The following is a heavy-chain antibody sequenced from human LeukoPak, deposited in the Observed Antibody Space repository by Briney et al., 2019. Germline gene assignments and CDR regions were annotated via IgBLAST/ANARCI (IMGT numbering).Heavy chain of an antibody. CDR3: AGEGHYCSSTSCYTDY. D-gene: IGHD2-2*01. V-gene: IGHV3-21*01. CDR1: GFTFSSYS. CDR2: ISSSSSYI. Sequence: GGSLRLSCAASGFTFSSYSMNWVRQAPGKGLEWVSSISSSSSYIYYADSVKGRFTISRDNAKNSLYLQMNSLRAEDTAVYYCAGEGHYCSSTSCYTDYWGQGTLVTVYS. J-gene: IGHJ4*02.